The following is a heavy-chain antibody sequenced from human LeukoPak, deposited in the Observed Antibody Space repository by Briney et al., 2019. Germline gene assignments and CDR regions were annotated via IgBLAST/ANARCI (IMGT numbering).Heavy chain of an antibody. CDR2: ISYDGSNK. D-gene: IGHD5-12*01. J-gene: IGHJ4*02. CDR3: ARTIRGYSGYGGIYYFDY. V-gene: IGHV3-30*03. CDR1: GFTFSSYG. Sequence: GGSLRLSCAASGFTFSSYGMHWVRQAPGKGLEWVAVISYDGSNKYYADSVKGRFTISRDNSKNTLYLQMNSLRAEDTAVYYCARTIRGYSGYGGIYYFDYWGQGTLVTVSS.